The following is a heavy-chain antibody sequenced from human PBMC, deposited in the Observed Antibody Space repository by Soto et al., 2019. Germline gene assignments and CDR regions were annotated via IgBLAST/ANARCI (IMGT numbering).Heavy chain of an antibody. CDR1: GFTFSSYS. D-gene: IGHD2-21*02. CDR2: ISGDRAYI. Sequence: GGTLRLSCAASGFTFSSYSMNWVRQAPGKGLEWLSYISGDRAYIYYADSVRGRFTISRDNAENSLSLQMDNLRDEDTALYYCARQVYTVVTPMDFWGQGTLVTVSS. CDR3: ARQVYTVVTPMDF. V-gene: IGHV3-48*02. J-gene: IGHJ4*02.